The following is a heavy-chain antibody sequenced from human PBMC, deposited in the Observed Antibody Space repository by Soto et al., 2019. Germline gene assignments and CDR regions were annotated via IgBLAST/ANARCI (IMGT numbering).Heavy chain of an antibody. Sequence: SETLSLTCTVSGGSVSSGSYYWSWIRQPPGKGLEWIGYIYYSGSTNYNPSLKSRVTISVDTSRNQFSLKLSSVTAADTAVYYCARDPRIAAAGYYYYYGMDVWGQGTTDTVSS. D-gene: IGHD6-13*01. CDR2: IYYSGST. CDR3: ARDPRIAAAGYYYYYGMDV. V-gene: IGHV4-61*01. CDR1: GGSVSSGSYY. J-gene: IGHJ6*02.